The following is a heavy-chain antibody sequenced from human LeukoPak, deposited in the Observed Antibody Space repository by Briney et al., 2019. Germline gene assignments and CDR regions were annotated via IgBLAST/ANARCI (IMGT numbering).Heavy chain of an antibody. CDR2: TKSISDGGTM. V-gene: IGHV3-15*01. Sequence: GGSLRLSCATSGFTSSNAWMSWVCRAPGQGLEWVGGTKSISDGGTMAYAAPVKGRFTISRDDSKNTLYLQMNSLKIEDTAVYYCSRLWFGEYSWGQGTLVTVSS. J-gene: IGHJ4*02. D-gene: IGHD3-10*01. CDR1: GFTSSNAW. CDR3: SRLWFGEYS.